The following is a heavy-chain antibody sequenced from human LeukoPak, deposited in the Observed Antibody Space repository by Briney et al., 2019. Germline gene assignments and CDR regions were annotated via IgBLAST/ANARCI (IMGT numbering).Heavy chain of an antibody. CDR1: VFTFSSYW. J-gene: IGHJ4*02. Sequence: GGSLRLSCAASVFTFSSYWMTWVRQAPGNGLEGVASIKEDGGDKYYVDSVKGRFTISRDNAKKSLYLQMNSLRAEDTAVYYCARDTYRFDDFWGQGTLVTVSS. CDR3: ARDTYRFDDF. CDR2: IKEDGGDK. V-gene: IGHV3-7*01.